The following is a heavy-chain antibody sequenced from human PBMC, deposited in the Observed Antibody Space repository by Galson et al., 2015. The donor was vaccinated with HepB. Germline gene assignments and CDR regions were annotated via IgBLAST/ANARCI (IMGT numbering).Heavy chain of an antibody. Sequence: SLRLSCAASEFTFSSYSMNWVRQAPGKGLEWVSSISSSSSYIYYADSVKGRFTISRDNAKNSLYLQMNSLRAEDTAVYYCARDSYDGIVGATSAFDIWGQGTMVTVSS. CDR3: ARDSYDGIVGATSAFDI. V-gene: IGHV3-21*01. CDR1: EFTFSSYS. J-gene: IGHJ3*02. D-gene: IGHD1-26*01. CDR2: ISSSSSYI.